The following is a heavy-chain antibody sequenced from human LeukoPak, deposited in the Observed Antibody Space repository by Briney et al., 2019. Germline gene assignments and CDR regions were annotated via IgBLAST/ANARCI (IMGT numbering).Heavy chain of an antibody. CDR2: ISGSGDSA. Sequence: GGSLRLSCAASGLTFSSYAMSWVRQAPGKGLEWVSVISGSGDSAYYADSVKGRFTISRDNSKNTLYLQMNSLRAEDTALYYCAKHGYCSGISCFFDFWGQGTLVTVSS. V-gene: IGHV3-23*01. J-gene: IGHJ4*02. CDR1: GLTFSSYA. CDR3: AKHGYCSGISCFFDF. D-gene: IGHD2-2*03.